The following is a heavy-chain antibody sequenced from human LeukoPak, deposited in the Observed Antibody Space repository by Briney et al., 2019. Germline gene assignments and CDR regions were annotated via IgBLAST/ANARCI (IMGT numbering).Heavy chain of an antibody. Sequence: SETLSLTCTVSGGSISSYYWSWIQQPAGKGLEWIGRIYTSGSTYYNPSLKSRVTMSVDTSKNQFSLKLSSVTAADTAVYYCAREAAPIVVDIGGYFDYWGQGTLVTVSS. V-gene: IGHV4-4*07. CDR2: IYTSGST. J-gene: IGHJ4*02. CDR1: GGSISSYY. CDR3: AREAAPIVVDIGGYFDY. D-gene: IGHD3-22*01.